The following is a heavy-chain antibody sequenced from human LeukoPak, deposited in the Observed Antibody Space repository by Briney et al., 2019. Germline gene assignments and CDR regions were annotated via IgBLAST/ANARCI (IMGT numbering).Heavy chain of an antibody. Sequence: GGSLRLSCAASGFMFSSYWMSWVRQAPGKGLEWVSTISGSAGSTYYADSVKGRFTISRDNSKNTLYLQMNSLRAEDTAVYYCAKARNFDWLFGFDYWGQGNLVTVSS. J-gene: IGHJ4*02. V-gene: IGHV3-23*01. CDR3: AKARNFDWLFGFDY. CDR2: ISGSAGST. CDR1: GFMFSSYW. D-gene: IGHD3-9*01.